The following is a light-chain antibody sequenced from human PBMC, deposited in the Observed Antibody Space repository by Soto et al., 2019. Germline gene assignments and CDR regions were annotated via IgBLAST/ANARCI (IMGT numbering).Light chain of an antibody. Sequence: DIPMTQSPSSLSASIGDRVTINCRASQNIHRYLNWYQHKAGKAPKLLIYAASSLQSGVPSRFSGSGSGTDFTLTISSLQPEDFATYYCQQSYTIPWTFRQGTTVEIK. CDR3: QQSYTIPWT. J-gene: IGKJ1*01. CDR1: QNIHRY. CDR2: AAS. V-gene: IGKV1-39*01.